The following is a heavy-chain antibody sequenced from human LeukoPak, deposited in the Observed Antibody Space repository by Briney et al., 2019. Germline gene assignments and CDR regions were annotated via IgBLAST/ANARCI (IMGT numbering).Heavy chain of an antibody. D-gene: IGHD3-22*01. CDR2: IIPMFGRA. CDR3: ATDASIYDSRGYYYLW. V-gene: IGHV1-69*01. J-gene: IGHJ4*02. CDR1: GGTFSRYT. Sequence: SVKVSCKASGGTFSRYTISWVRQAPGQGLEWMGGIIPMFGRANYAQKFQGRLTITADESSTTAYMELSGLRSEDTAVYYCATDASIYDSRGYYYLWWGQGTLVTVSS.